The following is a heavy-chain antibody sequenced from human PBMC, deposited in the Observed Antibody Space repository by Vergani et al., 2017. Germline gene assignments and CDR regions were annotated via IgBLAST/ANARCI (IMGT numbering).Heavy chain of an antibody. J-gene: IGHJ4*02. CDR1: GFTLSNYD. Sequence: QVQLVESGGGVVQRGGSLRLSCATSGFTLSNYDMQWIRQGPGKGLEFVAFIQIDGSNQYYADSVTGRFTFSRDFSKNTLYLQMNSLRTDDTATYYCAKHFRVWGIDYWGQGTQVIVSS. D-gene: IGHD3-16*01. CDR3: AKHFRVWGIDY. CDR2: IQIDGSNQ. V-gene: IGHV3-30*02.